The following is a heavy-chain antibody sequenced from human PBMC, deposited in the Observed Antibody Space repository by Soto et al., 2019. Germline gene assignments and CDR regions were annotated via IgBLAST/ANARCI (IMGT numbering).Heavy chain of an antibody. D-gene: IGHD6-13*01. CDR2: SNSDGRST. CDR1: GFTFSTYW. J-gene: IGHJ4*02. V-gene: IGHV3-74*01. CDR3: ARETSSWSLDY. Sequence: GGSLRLSCAASGFTFSTYWMHWVRQAPGKGLVWVSRSNSDGRSTDHADSVKGRFTISRDNAKNTLYLQMNSLRVEDTAVYYCARETSSWSLDYWGQGMLVTVSS.